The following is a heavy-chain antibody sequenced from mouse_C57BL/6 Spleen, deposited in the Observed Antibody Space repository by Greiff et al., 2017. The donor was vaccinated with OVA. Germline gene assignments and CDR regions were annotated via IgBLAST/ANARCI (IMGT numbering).Heavy chain of an antibody. CDR2: INPGSGGT. V-gene: IGHV1-54*01. CDR1: GYAFTNYL. CDR3: ARGDYGSSYVKHFDV. D-gene: IGHD1-1*01. J-gene: IGHJ1*03. Sequence: VQLQQSGAELVRPGTSVKVSCKASGYAFTNYLIEWVKQRPGQGLEWIGVINPGSGGTNYNEKFKGKATLTADKSSSTAYMQLSSLTSEDSAVYFCARGDYGSSYVKHFDVWGTGTTVTVSS.